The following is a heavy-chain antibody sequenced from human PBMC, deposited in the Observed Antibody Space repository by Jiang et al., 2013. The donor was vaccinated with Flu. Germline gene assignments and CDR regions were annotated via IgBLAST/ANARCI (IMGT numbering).Heavy chain of an antibody. D-gene: IGHD6-6*01. CDR1: GDSVSSCCYY. J-gene: IGHJ6*02. Sequence: LLKPSETLSLSCTVSGDSVSSCCYYWSWLRQPPGKQLEWIGYKYYDGSTDYNPSLQGRASISVDTSKNEFSLQLSYVTVADTALYFCARGRGNQRARPREYGMDVWGQGTTVTVSS. V-gene: IGHV4-61*01. CDR2: KYYDGST. CDR3: ARGRGNQRARPREYGMDV.